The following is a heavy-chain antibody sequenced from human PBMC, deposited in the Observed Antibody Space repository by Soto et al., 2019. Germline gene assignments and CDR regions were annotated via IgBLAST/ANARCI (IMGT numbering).Heavy chain of an antibody. J-gene: IGHJ5*02. Sequence: QVQLVQSGAEVKKPGASVKVSCKASGYTFTSYGISWVRQAPGQGLEWMGWISTYSGDTNYAQNPKCRVTMTTDTSTSTAYMELRSLRSDDTAVYYCARDEACSSTSCYQWRSGDWFDPWGQGTLVTVSS. CDR2: ISTYSGDT. D-gene: IGHD2-2*01. CDR3: ARDEACSSTSCYQWRSGDWFDP. V-gene: IGHV1-18*01. CDR1: GYTFTSYG.